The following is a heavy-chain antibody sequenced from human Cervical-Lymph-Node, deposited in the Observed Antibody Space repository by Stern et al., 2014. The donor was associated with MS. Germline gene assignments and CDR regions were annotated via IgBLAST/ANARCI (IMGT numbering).Heavy chain of an antibody. J-gene: IGHJ4*02. D-gene: IGHD3-10*01. V-gene: IGHV3-11*01. CDR1: GFTFSDYY. CDR3: ARAGGSTEDF. CDR2: ISSRDGTI. Sequence: VQLVESGGGLVKPGGSLRLSCAASGFTFSDYYMNWIRQVPGKGLEWIAYISSRDGTIFDADSVKGRFTISRDNAKQSLYLQMNSLRAEDTAVYYCARAGGSTEDFWGQGTLVTVSS.